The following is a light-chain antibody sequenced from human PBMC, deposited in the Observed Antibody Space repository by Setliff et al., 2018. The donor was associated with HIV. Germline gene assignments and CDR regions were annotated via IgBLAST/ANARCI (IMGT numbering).Light chain of an antibody. Sequence: QSVLTQPASVSGSLGQSVTISCSGTTADIGAYNYVSWYQHHPGKAPKLIISGVTKRPSGVSERFSGSKSGSTASLTVSGLQPEGEADYYCCSFFTSSTLDVIFGGGTKVTVL. CDR3: CSFFTSSTLDVI. CDR1: TADIGAYNY. J-gene: IGLJ2*01. V-gene: IGLV2-14*03. CDR2: GVT.